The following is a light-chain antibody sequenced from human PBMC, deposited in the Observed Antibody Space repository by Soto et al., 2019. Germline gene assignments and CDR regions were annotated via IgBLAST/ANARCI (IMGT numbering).Light chain of an antibody. CDR3: SSYTSSSTRV. J-gene: IGLJ1*01. Sequence: QSVLTQPASVSGSPGQSITISCSGTSSNVGAYDFVSWYQQHPDKAPKLMIYDVSSRPSGVSNRFSGSKSVNTSTLTISGLQGEDEADYYCSSYTSSSTRVFGTGTKLTVL. CDR2: DVS. V-gene: IGLV2-14*03. CDR1: SSNVGAYDF.